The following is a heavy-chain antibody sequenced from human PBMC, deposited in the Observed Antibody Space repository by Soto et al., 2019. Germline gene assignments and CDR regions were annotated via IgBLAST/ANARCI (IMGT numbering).Heavy chain of an antibody. Sequence: GESLKISCKGSGYSFTSYWISWVRQMPGKGLEWMGRIDPSDSYTNYSPSFQGHVTISADKSISTAYLQWSSLKASDTAMYYGAIIGEGYIVVVPDASPNYYGMDVWGQGTTVTVYS. D-gene: IGHD2-2*01. J-gene: IGHJ6*02. CDR3: AIIGEGYIVVVPDASPNYYGMDV. CDR2: IDPSDSYT. V-gene: IGHV5-10-1*01. CDR1: GYSFTSYW.